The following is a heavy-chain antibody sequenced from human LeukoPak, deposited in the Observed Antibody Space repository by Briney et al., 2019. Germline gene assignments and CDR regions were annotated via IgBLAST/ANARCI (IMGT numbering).Heavy chain of an antibody. CDR1: GGSISSSSYY. J-gene: IGHJ6*03. Sequence: SETLSLTCTVSGGSISSSSYYWGWIRQPPGKGLEWIGSIYYSGSTYYNPSLKSRVTISVDTSKNQFSLKLSSVTAADTAVYYCARNVWGITMVHIGSHYYYMDVWGKGTTVTVSS. CDR3: ARNVWGITMVHIGSHYYYMDV. CDR2: IYYSGST. V-gene: IGHV4-39*07. D-gene: IGHD3-10*01.